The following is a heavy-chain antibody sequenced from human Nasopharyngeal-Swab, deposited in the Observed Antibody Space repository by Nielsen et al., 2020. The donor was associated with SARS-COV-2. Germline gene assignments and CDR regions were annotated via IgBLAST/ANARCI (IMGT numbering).Heavy chain of an antibody. Sequence: GGSLRLSCAASGFTFSHHGMHWVRQAPGKGLEWVAYIRYDESNTYYGDSVKGRFTISRDNSKNTLCLQMNSLRSEDTAVYYCAKDRDYYFDYWGQGTLVTVSS. CDR3: AKDRDYYFDY. CDR2: IRYDESNT. V-gene: IGHV3-30*02. J-gene: IGHJ4*02. CDR1: GFTFSHHG.